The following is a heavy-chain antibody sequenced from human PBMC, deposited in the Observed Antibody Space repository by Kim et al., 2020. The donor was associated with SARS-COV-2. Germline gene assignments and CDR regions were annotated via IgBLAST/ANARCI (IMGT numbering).Heavy chain of an antibody. V-gene: IGHV1-8*01. CDR2: MNPNSGNT. CDR3: ARGPFGSGYYFYFDY. J-gene: IGHJ4*02. D-gene: IGHD3-3*01. Sequence: ASVKVSCKASGYTFTSYYINWVRQATGQGLEWMGWMNPNSGNTGYAQKFQGRVTMTRNTSISTAYMELSSLRSEDTAVYYCARGPFGSGYYFYFDYWGQGTLVTVSS. CDR1: GYTFTSYY.